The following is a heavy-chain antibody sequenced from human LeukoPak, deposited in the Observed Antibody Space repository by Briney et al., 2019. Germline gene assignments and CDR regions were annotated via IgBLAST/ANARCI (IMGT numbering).Heavy chain of an antibody. J-gene: IGHJ4*03. Sequence: PSETLSLTCTVSGGSISSGGYYWSWIRQHPGKGLEWIGYIYYSGSTYYNPSLKSRVTISVDTSKNQFSLKLSSVTAADTAVYYCARAVAGYSSSWDTWGGSYFDYWGQGTLVTVSS. CDR1: GGSISSGGYY. CDR2: IYYSGST. V-gene: IGHV4-31*03. CDR3: ARAVAGYSSSWDTWGGSYFDY. D-gene: IGHD6-13*01.